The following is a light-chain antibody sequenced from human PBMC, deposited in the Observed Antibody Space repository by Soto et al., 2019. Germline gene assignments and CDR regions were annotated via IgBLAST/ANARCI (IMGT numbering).Light chain of an antibody. CDR2: GVS. CDR3: QQLITSPYMYI. V-gene: IGKV3-20*01. CDR1: EGVGTNY. J-gene: IGKJ2*01. Sequence: EIVLTQSPGTLSLSPGDGATLSCRSSEGVGTNYMAWYQKKPGQSPRIVIFGVSSRAFGVPGRFSGSGSGTDFILTNRRLEPEDSAEYYCQQLITSPYMYIFVQGTKLEI.